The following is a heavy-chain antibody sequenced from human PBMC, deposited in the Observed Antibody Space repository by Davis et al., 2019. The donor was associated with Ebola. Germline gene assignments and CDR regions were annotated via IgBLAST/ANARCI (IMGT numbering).Heavy chain of an antibody. CDR1: EFIFSYYD. Sequence: GGSLRLSCTASEFIFSYYDMNWVRQAPGKGLEWIASISRGGNNIYYADSVKGRFTISRDNAKNSLYLQMNTLRVEDTAIYYCARDAFSLSRYDTEDHWGQGTLVTVSS. CDR3: ARDAFSLSRYDTEDH. CDR2: ISRGGNNI. D-gene: IGHD3-9*01. J-gene: IGHJ4*02. V-gene: IGHV3-48*03.